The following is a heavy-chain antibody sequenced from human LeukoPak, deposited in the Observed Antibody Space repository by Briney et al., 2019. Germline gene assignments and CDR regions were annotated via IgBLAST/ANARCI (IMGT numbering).Heavy chain of an antibody. CDR2: IYYSGST. V-gene: IGHV4-59*01. Sequence: SETLSLTCTVSGGSISNYYWSWIRQPPGKGLEWIGYIYYSGSTNYKSSLKSRVTISVDTSKNQFSLKLSSVTAADTAVYYCARTTEGGYSYGYFYYYYMDVWGKGTTVTISS. J-gene: IGHJ6*03. D-gene: IGHD5-18*01. CDR3: ARTTEGGYSYGYFYYYYMDV. CDR1: GGSISNYY.